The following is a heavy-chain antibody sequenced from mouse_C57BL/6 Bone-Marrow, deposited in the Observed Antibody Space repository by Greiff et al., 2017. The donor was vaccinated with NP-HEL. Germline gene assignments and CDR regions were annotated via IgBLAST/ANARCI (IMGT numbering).Heavy chain of an antibody. Sequence: VQLQQPGAELVKPGASVKLSCKASGYTFTNYWMHWVKQRPGRGLEWIGRIDPNSGGTKYNEKFKSKATLTVDKPSSTAYMQLSRLTSEDSAVYYGARYYYGSGYFDYWGQGTTLTVSS. CDR2: IDPNSGGT. CDR3: ARYYYGSGYFDY. J-gene: IGHJ2*01. D-gene: IGHD1-1*01. V-gene: IGHV1-72*01. CDR1: GYTFTNYW.